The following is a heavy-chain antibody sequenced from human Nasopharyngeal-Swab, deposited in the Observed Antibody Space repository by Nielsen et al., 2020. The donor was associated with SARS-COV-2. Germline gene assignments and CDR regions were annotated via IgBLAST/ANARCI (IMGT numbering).Heavy chain of an antibody. D-gene: IGHD3/OR15-3a*01. CDR1: GFTFSSYG. Sequence: LKISCAASGFTFSSYGMHWVRPAPGKGLEWVAVISYDGSNKYYADSVKGRFTISRDNSKNTLYLQMNSLRAEDTAVYYCAKDSVIFDYSRHWYFDLWGRGTLVTVSS. CDR2: ISYDGSNK. V-gene: IGHV3-30*18. J-gene: IGHJ2*01. CDR3: AKDSVIFDYSRHWYFDL.